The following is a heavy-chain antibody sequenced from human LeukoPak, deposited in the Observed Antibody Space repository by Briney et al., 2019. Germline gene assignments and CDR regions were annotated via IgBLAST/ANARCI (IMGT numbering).Heavy chain of an antibody. D-gene: IGHD1-26*01. CDR2: ISSSSSYI. J-gene: IGHJ4*02. CDR3: ARDRSGSYYLSSFDY. CDR1: GFTFNNYA. Sequence: GGSLRLSCVASGFTFNNYAMSWVRQAPGKGLEWVSSISSSSSYIYYADSVKGRFTISRDNAKNSLYLQMNSLRAEDTAVYYCARDRSGSYYLSSFDYWGQGTLVTVSS. V-gene: IGHV3-21*01.